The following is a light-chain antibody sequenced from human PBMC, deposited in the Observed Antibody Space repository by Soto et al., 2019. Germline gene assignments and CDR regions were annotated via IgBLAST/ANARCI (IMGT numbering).Light chain of an antibody. Sequence: QSVLTQPASVSGSPRQSITISCTGTSSDVGGYNDVSCYQQHPGKAPKLMIYEVSNQPSGVSNRFSGSKSGNTASLTISGLHAEDEADYYCSSYARSSTYVFGTGTKVTVL. CDR2: EVS. CDR1: SSDVGGYND. V-gene: IGLV2-14*01. CDR3: SSYARSSTYV. J-gene: IGLJ1*01.